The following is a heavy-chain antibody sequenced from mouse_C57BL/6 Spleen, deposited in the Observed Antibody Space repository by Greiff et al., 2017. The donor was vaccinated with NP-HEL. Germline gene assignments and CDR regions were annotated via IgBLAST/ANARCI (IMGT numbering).Heavy chain of an antibody. J-gene: IGHJ1*03. CDR3: TGWTTVVAWYFDV. CDR2: IRLKSDNYAT. CDR1: GFTFSNYW. D-gene: IGHD1-1*01. Sequence: DVKLQESGGGLVQPGGSMKLSCVASGFTFSNYWMNWVRQSPEKGLEWVAQIRLKSDNYATHYAESVKGRFTITRDDSKSSVYLQMNNLRAEDTGIYYCTGWTTVVAWYFDVWGTGTTVTVSS. V-gene: IGHV6-3*01.